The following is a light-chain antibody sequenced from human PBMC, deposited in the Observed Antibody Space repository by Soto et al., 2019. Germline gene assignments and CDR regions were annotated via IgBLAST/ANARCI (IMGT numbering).Light chain of an antibody. J-gene: IGKJ5*01. V-gene: IGKV3D-15*01. Sequence: IVLTQSPDALSLSPGERATVSCRASQSVSRSNLAWYQHKPGQAPRLLIYGTSNRATGIPDRFTGSGSGTDFTLTISSLRSEDSAVYFCQQYNHWPPITFGQGTRLEIK. CDR2: GTS. CDR3: QQYNHWPPIT. CDR1: QSVSRSN.